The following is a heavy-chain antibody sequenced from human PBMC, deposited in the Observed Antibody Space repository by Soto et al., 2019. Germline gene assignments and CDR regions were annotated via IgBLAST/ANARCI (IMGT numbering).Heavy chain of an antibody. CDR2: IIPILGIA. J-gene: IGHJ4*02. D-gene: IGHD4-4*01. CDR1: GGTFSSYP. CDR3: EREEATGTTS. Sequence: QVQLVQSGAEVKKPGSSVKVSCKASGGTFSSYPISWVRQSPGQGLEWMGRIIPILGIANYAQKFQGRVTITADKSTSTAYMELSSLRSEDTAVYYCEREEATGTTSCGQGNLVTVAS. V-gene: IGHV1-69*04.